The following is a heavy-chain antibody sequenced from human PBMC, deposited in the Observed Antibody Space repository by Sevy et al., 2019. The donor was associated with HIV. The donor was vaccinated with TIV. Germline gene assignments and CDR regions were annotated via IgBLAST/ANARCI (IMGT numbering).Heavy chain of an antibody. V-gene: IGHV3-23*01. D-gene: IGHD3-3*01. J-gene: IGHJ5*02. CDR3: AKREGLLRFLEWFNWFDP. CDR1: GFTFSSYA. CDR2: ISGSGGST. Sequence: GGSLRLSCAASGFTFSSYAMSCVRQAPGKGLEWVSAISGSGGSTYYADSVKGRFTISRDNSKITRNLQMNSLRAEDTAVYYCAKREGLLRFLEWFNWFDPWGQGTLVTVSS.